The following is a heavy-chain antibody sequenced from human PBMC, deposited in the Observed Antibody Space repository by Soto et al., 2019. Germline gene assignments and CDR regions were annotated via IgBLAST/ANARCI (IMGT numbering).Heavy chain of an antibody. CDR1: GGSFSGYY. Sequence: SETLSLTCAVYGGSFSGYYWSWIRQPPGKGLEWIGEINHSGSTNYNPSLKSRVTISVDTSKNQFSLKLSSVTAADTAVYYCARGRLLWFGPPKGWFDPWGQGTLVTVSS. J-gene: IGHJ5*02. CDR3: ARGRLLWFGPPKGWFDP. V-gene: IGHV4-34*01. CDR2: INHSGST. D-gene: IGHD3-10*01.